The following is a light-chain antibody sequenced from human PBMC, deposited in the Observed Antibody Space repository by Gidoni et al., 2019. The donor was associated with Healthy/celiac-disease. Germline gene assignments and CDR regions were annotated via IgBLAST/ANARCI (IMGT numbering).Light chain of an antibody. Sequence: QSVLTQPPSASGTPGQRVTISCSGSSSNIGSNTVNWYQHLPGTAPKLIIYSNNQRPSGVPDRFSGSKSGTSASLAISGLQSEDEADYYCAAWDDSLNGWVFGGGTKLTVL. CDR1: SSNIGSNT. V-gene: IGLV1-44*01. CDR3: AAWDDSLNGWV. J-gene: IGLJ3*02. CDR2: SNN.